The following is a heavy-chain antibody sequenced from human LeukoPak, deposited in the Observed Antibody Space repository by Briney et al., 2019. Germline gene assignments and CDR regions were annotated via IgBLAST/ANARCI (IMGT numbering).Heavy chain of an antibody. V-gene: IGHV4-30-2*01. D-gene: IGHD6-19*01. CDR1: GGSISSGGYY. CDR2: IYHSGST. J-gene: IGHJ3*02. Sequence: SQTLSLTCTVSGGSISSGGYYWSWIRQPPGKGLEWIGYIYHSGSTYYNPSLKSRVTMSLDTSKNQFFLKLSSVTAADTAVYYCAKGSDWSGGHTFDIWGQGRMVTVSS. CDR3: AKGSDWSGGHTFDI.